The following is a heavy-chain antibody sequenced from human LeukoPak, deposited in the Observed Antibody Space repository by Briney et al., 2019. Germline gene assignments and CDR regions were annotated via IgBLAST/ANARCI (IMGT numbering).Heavy chain of an antibody. J-gene: IGHJ4*02. CDR2: VNSDGGST. V-gene: IGHV3-74*01. CDR3: ARDTVNGPFVISLDY. Sequence: GGSLRLSCAAYGFTFSSDWMHWVRQGPGKGLVWVSRVNSDGGSTNYADSVKGRFTISRDNAKNTLYLQMNSLRADDTAVYYCARDTVNGPFVISLDYWGQGALVTVSS. CDR1: GFTFSSDW. D-gene: IGHD2-8*01.